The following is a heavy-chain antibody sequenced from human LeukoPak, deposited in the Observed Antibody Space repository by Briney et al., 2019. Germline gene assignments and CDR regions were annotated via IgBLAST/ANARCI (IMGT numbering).Heavy chain of an antibody. Sequence: ASVKVSCKVSGYTLTELSMHWVRQAPGKGLEWMGGFDPEDGETIYAQKFQGRVTMTRDTSTSTVYMELSSLRSEDTAVYYCARVRGHTAMAHFDYWGQGTLVTVSS. J-gene: IGHJ4*02. CDR1: GYTLTELS. D-gene: IGHD5-18*01. CDR2: FDPEDGET. CDR3: ARVRGHTAMAHFDY. V-gene: IGHV1-24*01.